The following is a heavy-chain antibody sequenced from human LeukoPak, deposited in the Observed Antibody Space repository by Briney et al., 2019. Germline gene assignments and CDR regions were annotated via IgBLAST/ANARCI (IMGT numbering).Heavy chain of an antibody. Sequence: ASVKVSCKTSGYSFNSHHVHWVRQAPGQGLEWMGINFSHDGSTSNTQKFQGRVTMTRDTSTSTVYMELSSLRSEDTAVYYCARDIVVVPAAIAPLDYYYYGMDVWGQGTTVTVSS. CDR3: ARDIVVVPAAIAPLDYYYYGMDV. V-gene: IGHV1-46*02. CDR2: NFSHDGST. CDR1: GYSFNSHH. D-gene: IGHD2-2*02. J-gene: IGHJ6*02.